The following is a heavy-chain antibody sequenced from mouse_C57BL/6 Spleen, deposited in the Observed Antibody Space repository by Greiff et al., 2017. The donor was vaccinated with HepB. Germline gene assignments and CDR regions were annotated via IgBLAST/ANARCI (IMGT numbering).Heavy chain of an antibody. V-gene: IGHV5-17*01. CDR2: ISSGSSTI. Sequence: EVKLVESGGGLVKPGGSLKLSCAASGFTFSDYGMHWVRQAPEKGLEWVAYISSGSSTIYYADTVKGRFTISRDNAKNTLFLQMTSLRSEDTAMYYCARNHYYGSSYPFAYWGQGTLVTVSA. CDR3: ARNHYYGSSYPFAY. CDR1: GFTFSDYG. D-gene: IGHD1-1*01. J-gene: IGHJ3*01.